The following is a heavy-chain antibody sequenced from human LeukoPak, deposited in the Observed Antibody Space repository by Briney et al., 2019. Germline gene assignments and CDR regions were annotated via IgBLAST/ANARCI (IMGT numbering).Heavy chain of an antibody. V-gene: IGHV1-24*01. CDR2: FDPEDGET. Sequence: ASVKVSCKVSGYTLTELSMHWVRPAPGKGLEWMGGFDPEDGETIYAQKFQGRVTMTEDTSTDTAYMELSSLRSEDTAVYYCATDRPSVGSGSYYPYYYYGMDVWGQGTTVTVSS. CDR3: ATDRPSVGSGSYYPYYYYGMDV. D-gene: IGHD3-10*01. J-gene: IGHJ6*02. CDR1: GYTLTELS.